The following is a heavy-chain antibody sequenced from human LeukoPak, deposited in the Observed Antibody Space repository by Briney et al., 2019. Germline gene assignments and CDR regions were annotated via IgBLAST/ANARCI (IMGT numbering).Heavy chain of an antibody. CDR2: IYYSGSI. J-gene: IGHJ6*04. Sequence: PSETLSLTCAVSGGSISSGGYFWSWIRQPPGRGLEWLWYIYYSGSIYYNPSLKSRVTISVDRSKNHFTLKLNSVTAADTDVYYCARDQGYCSSTSCENYYYYGMDVWGKGTTVTVSS. CDR3: ARDQGYCSSTSCENYYYYGMDV. D-gene: IGHD2-2*01. V-gene: IGHV4-30-2*01. CDR1: GGSISSGGYF.